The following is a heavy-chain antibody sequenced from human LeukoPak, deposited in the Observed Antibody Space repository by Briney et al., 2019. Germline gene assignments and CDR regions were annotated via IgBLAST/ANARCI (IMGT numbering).Heavy chain of an antibody. V-gene: IGHV4-4*07. D-gene: IGHD5-18*01. CDR3: ARALLGYSYAEFDP. CDR1: GGSISSYY. CDR2: IYTSGST. J-gene: IGHJ5*02. Sequence: SETLSLTCTVSGGSISSYYRSWTRQPAGKGLEWIGRIYTSGSTNYNPSLKSRVTMSVDTSKNQFSLKLSSVTAADTAVYYCARALLGYSYAEFDPWGQGTLVTVSS.